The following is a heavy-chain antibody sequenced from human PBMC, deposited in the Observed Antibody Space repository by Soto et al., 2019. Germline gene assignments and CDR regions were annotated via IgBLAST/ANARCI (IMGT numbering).Heavy chain of an antibody. V-gene: IGHV4-59*08. J-gene: IGHJ4*02. Sequence: SETLSLTCTVSGGSISSYYWSWIRQPPGKGLEWIGYIYYSGSTNYNPSLKSRVTISVDTSKNQFTLKLSSVTAADTAVYYCARNGTTRGIAARRALDSWGQGTRVTVSS. D-gene: IGHD6-6*01. CDR1: GGSISSYY. CDR2: IYYSGST. CDR3: ARNGTTRGIAARRALDS.